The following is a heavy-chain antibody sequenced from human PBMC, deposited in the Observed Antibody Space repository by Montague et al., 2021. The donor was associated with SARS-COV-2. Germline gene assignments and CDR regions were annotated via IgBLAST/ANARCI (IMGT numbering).Heavy chain of an antibody. V-gene: IGHV3-64*01. Sequence: SLRLSCAASGFTFSSYAMHWVRQAPGKGLEYVSAISSNGGSTYYANSVKGRFTIPRDNSKNTLYLQMGSLRAEDMAVYYCARDVGGYVDYWGQGTLVTVSS. CDR2: ISSNGGST. J-gene: IGHJ4*02. CDR3: ARDVGGYVDY. D-gene: IGHD3-22*01. CDR1: GFTFSSYA.